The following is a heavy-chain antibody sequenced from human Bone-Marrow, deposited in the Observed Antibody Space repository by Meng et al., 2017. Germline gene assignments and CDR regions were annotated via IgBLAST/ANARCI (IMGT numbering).Heavy chain of an antibody. Sequence: GGSLRLSCAASGFTFSSYWMHWVRQAPGKGLVWVSRINSDGSSTSYADSVKGRFTISRDNAKNTLYLQMGSLRAEDMAVYYCARERSSYSGSSGRNWYFDLWGRGTLVTVSS. V-gene: IGHV3-74*01. D-gene: IGHD1-26*01. J-gene: IGHJ2*01. CDR2: INSDGSST. CDR3: ARERSSYSGSSGRNWYFDL. CDR1: GFTFSSYW.